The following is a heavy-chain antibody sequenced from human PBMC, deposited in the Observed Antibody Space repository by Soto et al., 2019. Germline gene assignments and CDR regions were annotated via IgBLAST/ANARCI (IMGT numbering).Heavy chain of an antibody. CDR3: ASHPRGWLQSVFDY. J-gene: IGHJ4*02. V-gene: IGHV4-39*01. D-gene: IGHD5-12*01. Sequence: QLQLQESGPGLVKPSETLSLTCTVSGGSISSSSYYWGWIRQPPGKGLEWIGSIYYSGSTYYNPSLKSRVTISVDTSKNQFSLKLSSVTAADTAVYYCASHPRGWLQSVFDYWGQGTLVTVSS. CDR1: GGSISSSSYY. CDR2: IYYSGST.